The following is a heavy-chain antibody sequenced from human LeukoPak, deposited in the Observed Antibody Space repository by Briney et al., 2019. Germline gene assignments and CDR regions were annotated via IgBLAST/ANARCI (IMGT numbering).Heavy chain of an antibody. CDR3: ASLPTGNSSTDYYGIDV. CDR2: INHSEST. V-gene: IGHV4-34*01. Sequence: SETLSLTCAVYGGSLNDYYWSWVRQPPGKGLEWIGEINHSESTNYNPSLKSRVTMSVDTSKNQFSLKVRSVTATDTAVYYCASLPTGNSSTDYYGIDVWGQGTTVTVSS. J-gene: IGHJ6*01. D-gene: IGHD4-23*01. CDR1: GGSLNDYY.